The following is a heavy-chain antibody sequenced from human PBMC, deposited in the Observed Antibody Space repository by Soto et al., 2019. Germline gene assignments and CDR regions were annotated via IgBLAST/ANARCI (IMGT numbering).Heavy chain of an antibody. Sequence: QVQLVESGGGVVQPGRSLRLSCAASGFTFSTFPMHWVRQAPGKGLEWVAVISYDGSNKYYADSVKGRFTISRDNSKNTLYLQMNSLRAEDTTVYYCARERAYSYVRYFDYWGHGTLVTVSS. CDR3: ARERAYSYVRYFDY. J-gene: IGHJ4*01. D-gene: IGHD5-18*01. CDR2: ISYDGSNK. CDR1: GFTFSTFP. V-gene: IGHV3-30-3*01.